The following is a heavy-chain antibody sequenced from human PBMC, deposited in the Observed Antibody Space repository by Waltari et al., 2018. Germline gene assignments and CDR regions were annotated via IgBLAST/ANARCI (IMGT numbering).Heavy chain of an antibody. J-gene: IGHJ2*01. CDR3: ARDVVDSNYWEGYFDL. CDR2: IIPLLGVT. CDR1: GGTFSSYG. D-gene: IGHD1-1*01. V-gene: IGHV1-69*04. Sequence: QVQLVQSGAEVTKPGSSVTVSCKTAGGTFSSYGISWVRQAPGQGLEWVGRIIPLLGVTNYAQQLLGRVTMTADKSTNTAYMELSSLRSEDTAVYYCARDVVDSNYWEGYFDLWGRGTLVAVSS.